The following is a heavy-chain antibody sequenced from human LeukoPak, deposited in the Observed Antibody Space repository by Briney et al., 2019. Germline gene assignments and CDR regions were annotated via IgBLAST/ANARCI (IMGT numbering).Heavy chain of an antibody. V-gene: IGHV3-7*01. Sequence: PGGSLRLSCTASGFTFDDYWMNWVRQTPGKGLEWVAIIKQDGSEKFYVDSVKGRFIISRDNAKNSLTLQMNSVRAEDTGVYYCVTGRGDLWGQGTQVTVSS. CDR3: VTGRGDL. CDR2: IKQDGSEK. CDR1: GFTFDDYW. J-gene: IGHJ5*02.